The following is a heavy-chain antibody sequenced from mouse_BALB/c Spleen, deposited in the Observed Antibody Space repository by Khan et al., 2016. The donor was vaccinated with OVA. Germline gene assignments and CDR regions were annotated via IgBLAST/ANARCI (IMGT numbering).Heavy chain of an antibody. J-gene: IGHJ1*01. D-gene: IGHD2-12*01. V-gene: IGHV9-1*02. Sequence: QIQLVQSGPELKKPGETVKISCKASGYTFPNYGMNWVKQAPGKGLKWMGWIHTYTGEPTYADDFKGRFAFSFETSASTAYLQINKLNNEDIATYFCAKTYYSYDRYFDVWGAGTTVTVSS. CDR2: IHTYTGEP. CDR3: AKTYYSYDRYFDV. CDR1: GYTFPNYG.